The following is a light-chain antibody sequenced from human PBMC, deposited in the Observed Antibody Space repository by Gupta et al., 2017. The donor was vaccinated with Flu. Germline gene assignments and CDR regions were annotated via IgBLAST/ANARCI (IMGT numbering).Light chain of an antibody. J-gene: IGLJ3*02. CDR2: EDD. CDR1: ALPKKY. CDR3: YSTDSSGSYWV. Sequence: SYELTQSPSVSVSPGQTARITCSGDALPKKYAYWYQQKSGQAPVLVIYEDDKRPSEIPERFSGSSSGTMATLTIXGXQVDDEXDYYCYSTDSSGSYWVFGGGTKLTVL. V-gene: IGLV3-10*01.